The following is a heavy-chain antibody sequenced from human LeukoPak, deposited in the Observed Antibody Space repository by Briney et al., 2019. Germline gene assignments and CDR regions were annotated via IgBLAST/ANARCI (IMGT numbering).Heavy chain of an antibody. Sequence: GGSLRLSCAASGFTFSSYGMHWVRQAPGKGLEWVAFIRYDGSNKYYADSVKGRFTISRDNSKNTLYLQMNSLKAEDTAVYYCAKAHQITIFEKDWFDPWGQGTLVTVSS. CDR1: GFTFSSYG. CDR2: IRYDGSNK. D-gene: IGHD3-3*01. J-gene: IGHJ5*02. CDR3: AKAHQITIFEKDWFDP. V-gene: IGHV3-30*02.